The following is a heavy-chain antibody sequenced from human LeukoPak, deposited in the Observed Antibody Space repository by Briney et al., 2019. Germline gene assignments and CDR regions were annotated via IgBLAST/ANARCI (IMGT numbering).Heavy chain of an antibody. CDR2: ISDSGGST. J-gene: IGHJ4*02. V-gene: IGHV3-23*01. D-gene: IGHD1-26*01. CDR1: GFTFSSYA. CDR3: AKGGRIVGASTTLDF. Sequence: GGSLRLSYAASGFTFSSYAVSWVRQAPGKGLEWVSAISDSGGSTYYADSVKGRFTISRDNSENTLYLQMNSLRAEDTAVYFCAKGGRIVGASTTLDFWRRGTLVTVSS.